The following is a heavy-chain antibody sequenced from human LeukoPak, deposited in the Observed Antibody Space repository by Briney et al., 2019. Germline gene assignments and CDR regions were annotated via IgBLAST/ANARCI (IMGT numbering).Heavy chain of an antibody. J-gene: IGHJ4*02. CDR1: GFTFSNYA. Sequence: GGSLRLSCAASGFTFSNYAMSWVRQAPGKGLEWVSDISGSGDSTNYADSVKGRFTISRDNAKNSLYLQMNSLRAEDTAVYYCAGMSGWYRLPYYFDYWGQGTLVTVSS. CDR2: ISGSGDST. V-gene: IGHV3-23*01. D-gene: IGHD6-19*01. CDR3: AGMSGWYRLPYYFDY.